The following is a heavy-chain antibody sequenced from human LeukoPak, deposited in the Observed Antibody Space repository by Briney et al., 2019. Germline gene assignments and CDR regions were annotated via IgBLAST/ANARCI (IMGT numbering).Heavy chain of an antibody. CDR1: GFTFSTYG. CDR2: IQPDGSEG. Sequence: GGSLRLSCAASGFTFSTYGMYWVRQAPGKGLEWVGNIQPDGSEGYPVDSVKGRFTISRDNARNSLFLQMNSLRVEDTAVYYCASQSYARFDPWGQGTLVTVSS. V-gene: IGHV3-7*01. J-gene: IGHJ5*02. D-gene: IGHD3-16*01. CDR3: ASQSYARFDP.